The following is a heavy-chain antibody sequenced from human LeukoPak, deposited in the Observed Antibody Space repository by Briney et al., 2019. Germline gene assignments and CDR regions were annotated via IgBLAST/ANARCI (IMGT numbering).Heavy chain of an antibody. Sequence: GVSLRLSCAASGFTFSTNPMSWVRQAPGKGLEWVSAISPDNTYYADSVKGRLTISRDDSKNTVYLQMNSPRAEDTARYYCVKEHVDRALTRSFEIWGQGTVVTVSS. CDR3: VKEHVDRALTRSFEI. CDR1: GFTFSTNP. J-gene: IGHJ3*02. CDR2: ISPDNT. D-gene: IGHD3-10*01. V-gene: IGHV3-23*01.